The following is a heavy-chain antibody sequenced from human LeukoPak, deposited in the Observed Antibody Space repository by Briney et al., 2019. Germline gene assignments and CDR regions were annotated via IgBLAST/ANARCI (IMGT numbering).Heavy chain of an antibody. CDR2: ISGSGGST. D-gene: IGHD2-21*01. Sequence: GGSLRLSCAASGFTFSSYAMSWVRQAPGKGLEWVSAISGSGGSTYYADSVKGRFTISRDNAKNSLYLQMNSLRAEDTAVYYCARVYSAPSGFDYWGQGTLVTVSS. CDR3: ARVYSAPSGFDY. CDR1: GFTFSSYA. J-gene: IGHJ4*02. V-gene: IGHV3-23*01.